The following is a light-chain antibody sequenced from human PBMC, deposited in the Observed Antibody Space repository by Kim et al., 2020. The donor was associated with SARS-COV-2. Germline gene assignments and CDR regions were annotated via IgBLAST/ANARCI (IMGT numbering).Light chain of an antibody. V-gene: IGKV3D-15*01. CDR1: QSVNSN. J-gene: IGKJ1*01. CDR3: LQYNNWPWT. Sequence: EIVMTQSPATLSASPGEGATLSCRASQSVNSNLAWYQQKPGQAPRLLIYDASSRATGIPARFSGGGSGTDFTLAISSLQSEDFAVYYCLQYNNWPWTFGQGTKVDIK. CDR2: DAS.